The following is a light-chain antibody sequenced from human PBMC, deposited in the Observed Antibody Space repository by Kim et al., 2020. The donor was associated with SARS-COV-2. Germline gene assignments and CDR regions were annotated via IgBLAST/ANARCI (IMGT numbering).Light chain of an antibody. J-gene: IGKJ1*01. CDR3: QEYKSDSWT. CDR2: DAS. Sequence: GDTVTITCRASQTINIYLAWYQQKPGKVPSLLIYDASILESGVPSRFSGSGSRTEFTLIISGLQPDDFATYYCQEYKSDSWTFGQGTKVDIK. CDR1: QTINIY. V-gene: IGKV1-5*01.